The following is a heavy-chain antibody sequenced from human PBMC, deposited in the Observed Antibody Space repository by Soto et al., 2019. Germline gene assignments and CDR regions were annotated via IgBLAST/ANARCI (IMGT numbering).Heavy chain of an antibody. V-gene: IGHV3-48*03. CDR2: ISSSGSTI. CDR3: ARGDNSYHHYNPFDY. D-gene: IGHD5-18*01. CDR1: GFTFSSYE. J-gene: IGHJ4*02. Sequence: EVQLVESGGGLVQPGGSLRLSCAASGFTFSSYEMNWVRQAPGKGLEWVSYISSSGSTIYYADSVKGRFTISRDNAKNSLYLQMNSLRAEDTAVYYCARGDNSYHHYNPFDYWGQGTLVTVSS.